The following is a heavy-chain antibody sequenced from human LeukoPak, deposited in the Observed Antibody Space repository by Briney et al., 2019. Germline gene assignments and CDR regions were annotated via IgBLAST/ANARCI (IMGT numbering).Heavy chain of an antibody. V-gene: IGHV4-4*07. CDR2: IYTSGST. CDR1: GGSISSYY. D-gene: IGHD6-19*01. J-gene: IGHJ6*02. CDR3: ARDSVAGYYYGMDV. Sequence: SETLSLTCTVSGGSISSYYWSWIRQPAGKGLEWIGRIYTSGSTNYNPSLKSRVTMSVDTSKNQSSLKLSSVTAADTAVYYCARDSVAGYYYGMDVWGQGTTVTVSS.